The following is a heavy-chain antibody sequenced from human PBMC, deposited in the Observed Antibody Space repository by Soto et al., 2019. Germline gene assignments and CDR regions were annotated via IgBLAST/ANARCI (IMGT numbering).Heavy chain of an antibody. V-gene: IGHV4-39*01. CDR3: ASRGYSYGRGGYFDY. D-gene: IGHD5-18*01. CDR1: GGSISSSSYY. CDR2: IYYSGST. J-gene: IGHJ4*02. Sequence: SETLSLTCTVSGGSISSSSYYWGWIRQPPGKGLEWIGSIYYSGSTYYNPSLKSRVTISVDTSKNQFSLKLSSVTAADTAVYYCASRGYSYGRGGYFDYWGQGTIVTVYS.